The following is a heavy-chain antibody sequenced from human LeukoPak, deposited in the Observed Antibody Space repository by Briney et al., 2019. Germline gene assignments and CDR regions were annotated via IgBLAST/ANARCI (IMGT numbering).Heavy chain of an antibody. CDR3: VKVKGPYDILTGYFDY. J-gene: IGHJ4*02. D-gene: IGHD3-9*01. V-gene: IGHV3-64D*06. CDR1: GFPFSSYA. Sequence: QPGGSLRLSCSASGFPFSSYAMHWVRHAPGKGLEYVSAISSNGGTTYYADSVKGRFTISRDNSKNTLYLQMSSLRAEDTAVYFCVKVKGPYDILTGYFDYWGQGTLVTVSS. CDR2: ISSNGGTT.